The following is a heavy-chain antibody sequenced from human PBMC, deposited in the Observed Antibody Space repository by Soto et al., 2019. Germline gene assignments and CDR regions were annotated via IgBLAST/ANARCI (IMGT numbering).Heavy chain of an antibody. D-gene: IGHD6-13*01. V-gene: IGHV4-59*01. CDR1: GGSMSSYY. J-gene: IGHJ6*02. Sequence: PSETLSLTCTVSGGSMSSYYWSWIRQPPGKELEWIGYIYYSGSTNYKPSLKSRVTISLDTSQNQLSLKLSSVTAADTAVYYCARAYRSIGADRLGGMDVWGQGTTVTVSS. CDR3: ARAYRSIGADRLGGMDV. CDR2: IYYSGST.